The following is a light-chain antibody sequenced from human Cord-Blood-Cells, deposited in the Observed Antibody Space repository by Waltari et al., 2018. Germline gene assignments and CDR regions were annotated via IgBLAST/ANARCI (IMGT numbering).Light chain of an antibody. V-gene: IGLV2-14*01. J-gene: IGLJ2*01. Sequence: QSALTQPASVSGPPGSPATISCTGTSSDVGAYNNVAWYQQHSATAHNLMIYDFSNPPAGVASRFSGSKSGNTSSLTISGLQAEDEADYYCSSYTSSSNVVFGGGTKLTVL. CDR3: SSYTSSSNVV. CDR2: DFS. CDR1: SSDVGAYNN.